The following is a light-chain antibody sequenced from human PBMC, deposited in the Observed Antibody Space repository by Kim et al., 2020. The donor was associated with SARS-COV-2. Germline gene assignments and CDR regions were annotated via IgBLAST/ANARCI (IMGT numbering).Light chain of an antibody. Sequence: QSALTQPRSVSGSPGQSVTISCTGTSSDVGGYDYVSWYQHHPGKAPKLMIYDVSKRPSGVPDRFSGSKSGNTASLTISGLQGDDEADYYCCSYAGTYIPYVFGTGTTVTVL. J-gene: IGLJ1*01. CDR2: DVS. CDR1: SSDVGGYDY. V-gene: IGLV2-11*01. CDR3: CSYAGTYIPYV.